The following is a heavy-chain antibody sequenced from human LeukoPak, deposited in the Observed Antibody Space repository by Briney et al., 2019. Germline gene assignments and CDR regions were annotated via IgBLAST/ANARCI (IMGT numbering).Heavy chain of an antibody. D-gene: IGHD1-26*01. CDR3: AAEGGATSAFDI. CDR1: GYSIRSGYY. CDR2: ISHSGST. V-gene: IGHV4-38-2*02. J-gene: IGHJ4*02. Sequence: SETLSLTCTVSGYSIRSGYYWGWIRQPPGKGLEWIGSISHSGSTHYNPSLKSRVTISVDTSKNQFSLKLSSVTAADTAVYYCAAEGGATSAFDIWGQGTLVTVSS.